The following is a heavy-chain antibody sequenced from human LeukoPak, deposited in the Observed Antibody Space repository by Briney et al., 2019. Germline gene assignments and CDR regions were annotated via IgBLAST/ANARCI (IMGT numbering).Heavy chain of an antibody. CDR3: AKGTYYDILTGIDY. D-gene: IGHD3-9*01. J-gene: IGHJ4*02. CDR2: ISSGSEIT. V-gene: IGHV3-48*01. Sequence: GGSLRLSCAASGFTFSTYNMNWVRQAPGKGLEWVSFISSGSEITYYADSVKGRFTVSRDNSKNTLYLQMNSLRAEDTAVYYCAKGTYYDILTGIDYWGQGTLVTVSS. CDR1: GFTFSTYN.